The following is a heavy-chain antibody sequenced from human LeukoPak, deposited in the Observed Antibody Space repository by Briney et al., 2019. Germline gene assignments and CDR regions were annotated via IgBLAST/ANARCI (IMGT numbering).Heavy chain of an antibody. CDR1: GFSFSDFY. CDR3: ARDSYGDANFDS. Sequence: GGSLRLSCAASGFSFSDFYMSWIRQAPGQGLEWVSYITDTDSTIYYADSVKGRFTISRDDAKNSLYLQMNSLRAEDTAVYYCARDSYGDANFDSWGQGTLVTVSS. D-gene: IGHD4-17*01. CDR2: ITDTDSTI. J-gene: IGHJ4*02. V-gene: IGHV3-11*01.